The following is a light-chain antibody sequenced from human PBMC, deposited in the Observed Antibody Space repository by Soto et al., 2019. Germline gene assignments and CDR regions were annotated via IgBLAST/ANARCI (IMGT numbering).Light chain of an antibody. CDR3: AAWDESPNVPV. Sequence: QSVLTQPPSASGTPGQRVTISCSGSSSSIGRNTVNWYQQLPGAAPNLLIYSNNQRPSGVPDRFSGSKSGTSASLAISGLQSEDEADYYCAAWDESPNVPVFGGGTKLTVL. CDR2: SNN. J-gene: IGLJ3*02. V-gene: IGLV1-44*01. CDR1: SSSIGRNT.